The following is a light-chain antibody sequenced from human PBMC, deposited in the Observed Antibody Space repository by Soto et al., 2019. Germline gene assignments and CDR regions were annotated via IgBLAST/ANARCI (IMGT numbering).Light chain of an antibody. CDR3: FSYAGSYHVV. CDR1: SSDVGGYNF. Sequence: QSALTQPRSVSGSPGQSVTISCTGTSSDVGGYNFVSWYQQYPGKAPKVMIYDVTQRPSGVPDRFSGSKSGNTASLTISGLQAEDEGDYYCFSYAGSYHVVFGGGTKLTVL. CDR2: DVT. J-gene: IGLJ2*01. V-gene: IGLV2-11*01.